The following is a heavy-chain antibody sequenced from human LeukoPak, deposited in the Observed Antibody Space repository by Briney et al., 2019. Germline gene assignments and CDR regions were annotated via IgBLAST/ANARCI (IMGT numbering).Heavy chain of an antibody. J-gene: IGHJ4*02. CDR3: ARGRRSGYSYVFYFDY. D-gene: IGHD5-18*01. CDR1: AFTVCSNY. Sequence: GVSVSCSGAGSAFTVCSNYMKWVRPAQGKGREWFTNIYNADTTVYAESVKGRFSISRENSKNTLYLQMNSLRADDTAVYFRARGRRSGYSYVFYFDYWGQGTRVTVSS. V-gene: IGHV3-66*01. CDR2: IYNADTT.